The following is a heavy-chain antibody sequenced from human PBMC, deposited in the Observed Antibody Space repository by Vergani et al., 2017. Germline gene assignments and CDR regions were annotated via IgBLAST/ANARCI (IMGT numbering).Heavy chain of an antibody. V-gene: IGHV3-30-3*01. Sequence: VQLLESGGSLKQPGGSVRLSCAASGFTFSTYAMHWVRQAPGKGLEWVAVISYDGSNKYYADSVKGRFTISRDSSKKTLYLQINSLRAEDTAVYYCARDTLPWELLGWFDPWGQGTLVTVSS. D-gene: IGHD3-10*01. CDR3: ARDTLPWELLGWFDP. CDR1: GFTFSTYA. J-gene: IGHJ5*02. CDR2: ISYDGSNK.